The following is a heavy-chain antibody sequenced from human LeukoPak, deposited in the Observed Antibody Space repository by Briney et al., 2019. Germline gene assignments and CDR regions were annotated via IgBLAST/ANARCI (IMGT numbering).Heavy chain of an antibody. D-gene: IGHD1-26*01. CDR1: GGSFSGYY. Sequence: SETLSLTCAVYGGSFSGYYCSWIRQPPGKGLEWIGEINHSGSTNYNPSLKSRVTMSVDTPKNQFSLKLSSVTAADTAVYYCARKPPRWELLLYAFDIWGQGTMVTVSS. J-gene: IGHJ3*02. CDR3: ARKPPRWELLLYAFDI. CDR2: INHSGST. V-gene: IGHV4-34*01.